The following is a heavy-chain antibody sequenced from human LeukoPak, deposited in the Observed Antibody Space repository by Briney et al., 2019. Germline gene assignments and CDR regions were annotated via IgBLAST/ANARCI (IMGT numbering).Heavy chain of an antibody. CDR1: GFTVSSNY. D-gene: IGHD4-17*01. CDR2: IYSGGST. J-gene: IGHJ4*02. CDR3: ARVATVTTSRPFGY. Sequence: GGSLRLSCAASGFTVSSNYMSWVRQAPGKGLEWVSVIYSGGSTYYADSVKGRFTISRDNSKNTLYLQMNSLRAEDTAVYYCARVATVTTSRPFGYWGQGTLVTVSS. V-gene: IGHV3-53*01.